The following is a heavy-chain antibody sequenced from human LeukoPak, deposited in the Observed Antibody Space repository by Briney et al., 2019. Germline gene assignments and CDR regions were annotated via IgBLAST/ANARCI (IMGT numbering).Heavy chain of an antibody. D-gene: IGHD3-22*01. CDR1: GGSISSYY. CDR2: IYYGGST. V-gene: IGHV4-59*01. J-gene: IGHJ4*02. Sequence: SETLSLTCTVSGGSISSYYWSWIREPPGKGLEWIGYIYYGGSTDYSPSLKSRVTISKDTYKTQFSLRLSSVTAADTAVYYCARARLDSSGRFDYWGQGTLVTVSS. CDR3: ARARLDSSGRFDY.